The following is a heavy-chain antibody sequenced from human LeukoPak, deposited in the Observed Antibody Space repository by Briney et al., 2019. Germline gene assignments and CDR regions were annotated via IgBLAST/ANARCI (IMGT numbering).Heavy chain of an antibody. J-gene: IGHJ4*02. D-gene: IGHD6-19*01. CDR2: IYYSGST. V-gene: IGHV4-39*01. Sequence: SETLSLTCTVSGGSISSSSYYWGWIRQPPGKGLEWIGSIYYSGSTYYNPSLKSRVTISVDTSKNQFSLKLSSVTAADTAVYYCARQLGSGWYPDYWGQGTLVTVSS. CDR3: ARQLGSGWYPDY. CDR1: GGSISSSSYY.